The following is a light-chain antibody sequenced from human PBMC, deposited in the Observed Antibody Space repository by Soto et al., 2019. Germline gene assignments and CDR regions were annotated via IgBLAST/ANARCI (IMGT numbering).Light chain of an antibody. CDR1: SSNIGSNP. CDR2: SNN. CDR3: AAWDDSLNVVV. V-gene: IGLV1-44*01. J-gene: IGLJ2*01. Sequence: QPVLTQPPSASGTPGQRVTISCSGSSSNIGSNPVNWYQQLPGTAPKLLIYSNNQRPSGVPDRFSGSKSGTSASLAISGLQSEDEADYYCAAWDDSLNVVVFGGGTQLTVL.